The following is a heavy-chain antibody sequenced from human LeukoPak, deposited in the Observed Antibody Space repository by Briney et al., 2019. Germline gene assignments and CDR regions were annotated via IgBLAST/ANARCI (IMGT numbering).Heavy chain of an antibody. J-gene: IGHJ4*02. D-gene: IGHD5-12*01. CDR1: GFTFSSYV. V-gene: IGHV3-30-3*01. CDR3: ARGGGYSGYDFYQ. CDR2: ISYDGSNK. Sequence: GGSLRLSCAASGFTFSSYVIHWVRQAPGKGLEGVAVISYDGSNKYYADSVKGRFTMSRDNPKYTLFLQMNSLRAEDTALYYCARGGGYSGYDFYQWGQGTLVTISS.